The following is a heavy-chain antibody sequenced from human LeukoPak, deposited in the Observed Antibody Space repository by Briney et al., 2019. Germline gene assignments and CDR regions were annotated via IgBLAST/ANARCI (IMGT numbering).Heavy chain of an antibody. CDR3: ARILRRQIVVVIHDAFDI. J-gene: IGHJ3*02. CDR1: GGSISDSSYY. D-gene: IGHD3-22*01. CDR2: IYYTGST. Sequence: SETLSLTCTVSGGSISDSSYYWGWLRQPPGKGLEWIGDIYYTGSTYKNPSLKSRVTISVDTSKNHFSLKLSSVTAADTAVYYCARILRRQIVVVIHDAFDIWGQGTMVTVSS. V-gene: IGHV4-39*02.